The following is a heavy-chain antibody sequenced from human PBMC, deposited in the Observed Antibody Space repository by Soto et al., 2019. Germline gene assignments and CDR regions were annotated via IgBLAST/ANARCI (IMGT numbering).Heavy chain of an antibody. V-gene: IGHV1-18*01. Sequence: QVQLVQSGAEVKKPGASVKVSCKASGYTFTSYGISWVRQAPGQGLEWMGWISAYNGNTNYAQKLQGRGTMTTGTCTSTAYMDLRSLRSDDTAVYYCAIENSGWYFNWCQGTLVTVSS. J-gene: IGHJ4*02. CDR3: AIENSGWYFN. CDR1: GYTFTSYG. D-gene: IGHD6-19*01. CDR2: ISAYNGNT.